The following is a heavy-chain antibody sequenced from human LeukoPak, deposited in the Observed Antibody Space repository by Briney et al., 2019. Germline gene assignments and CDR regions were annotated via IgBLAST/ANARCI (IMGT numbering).Heavy chain of an antibody. J-gene: IGHJ4*02. CDR1: GYTFTGYD. CDR2: ISPNSGGT. D-gene: IGHD2-15*01. CDR3: ANSSAAAYYFDY. Sequence: ASVKVSCKASGYTFTGYDIHWVRQAPGQGLEWMGRISPNSGGTNYAQKFQGRVTMTRDTSISTAYMELSGLRSDDTAVYYCANSSAAAYYFDYWGQGTLVTVSS. V-gene: IGHV1-2*06.